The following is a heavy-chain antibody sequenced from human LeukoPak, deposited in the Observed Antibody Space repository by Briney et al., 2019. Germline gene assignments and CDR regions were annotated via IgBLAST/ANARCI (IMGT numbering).Heavy chain of an antibody. CDR1: GGSFSGYY. J-gene: IGHJ4*02. V-gene: IGHV4-34*01. CDR3: ARGPRYCGGDCYSYYFDY. Sequence: PSETLSLTCAVYGGSFSGYYWSWIRQPPGKGLEWIGEINHSGSTNYNPSLKSRVTISVDTSKNKFSLKLSSVTAAHTAVYYCARGPRYCGGDCYSYYFDYWGQGTLVTVSS. CDR2: INHSGST. D-gene: IGHD2-21*02.